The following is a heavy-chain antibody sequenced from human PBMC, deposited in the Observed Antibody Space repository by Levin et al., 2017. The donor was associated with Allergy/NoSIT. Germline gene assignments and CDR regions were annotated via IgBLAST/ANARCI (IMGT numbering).Heavy chain of an antibody. CDR1: GFTFSSYA. D-gene: IGHD4-17*01. CDR2: ISGSGGST. J-gene: IGHJ4*02. Sequence: GESLKISCAASGFTFSSYAMSWVRQAPGKGLEWVSAISGSGGSTYYADSVKGRFTISRDNSKNTLYLQMNSLRAEDTAVYYCAKDPLCGDYAPYYFDYWGQGTLVTVSS. V-gene: IGHV3-23*01. CDR3: AKDPLCGDYAPYYFDY.